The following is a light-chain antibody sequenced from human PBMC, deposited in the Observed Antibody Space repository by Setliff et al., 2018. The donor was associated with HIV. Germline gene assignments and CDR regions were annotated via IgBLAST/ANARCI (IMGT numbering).Light chain of an antibody. J-gene: IGLJ1*01. Sequence: QSALTQSASVSGFPGQSITISCTGTSSDVGGYNYVSWYQQHPGKAPKLIIYEVRNRPSGVSNRFSGSKSGNTASLTISGLQAEDEADYYCSSYAITNTLPFGTGTKVTVL. CDR2: EVR. CDR3: SSYAITNTLP. V-gene: IGLV2-14*01. CDR1: SSDVGGYNY.